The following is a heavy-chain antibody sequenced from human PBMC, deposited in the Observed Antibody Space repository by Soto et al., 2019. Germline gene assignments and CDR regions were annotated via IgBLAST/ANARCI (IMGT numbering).Heavy chain of an antibody. J-gene: IGHJ6*02. CDR1: GGSISSYY. CDR3: ARDGRGGYCSGGSCLLRSRSPEYYYYGMDV. V-gene: IGHV4-4*07. CDR2: IYTSGST. Sequence: KPSETLSLTCTVSGGSISSYYWSWIRQPAGKGLEWIGRIYTSGSTNYNPSLKSRVTMSVDTSKNQFSLKLSSVTAADTAVYYRARDGRGGYCSGGSCLLRSRSPEYYYYGMDVWGQGTTVTVSS. D-gene: IGHD2-15*01.